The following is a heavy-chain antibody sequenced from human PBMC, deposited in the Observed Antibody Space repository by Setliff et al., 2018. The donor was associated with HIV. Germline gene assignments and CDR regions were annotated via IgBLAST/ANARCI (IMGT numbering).Heavy chain of an antibody. CDR2: IYTSGST. CDR1: GGSISSGSYY. CDR3: ARVPSSGWYGGHHYMDV. V-gene: IGHV4-61*02. J-gene: IGHJ6*03. D-gene: IGHD6-19*01. Sequence: PSETLSLTCTVSGGSISSGSYYWSWIRQPAGKGLEWIGRIYTSGSTNYNPSLKSRVTISGDSSKKQFSLVLSSVTAADTAVYYCARVPSSGWYGGHHYMDVWGKGATVTVSS.